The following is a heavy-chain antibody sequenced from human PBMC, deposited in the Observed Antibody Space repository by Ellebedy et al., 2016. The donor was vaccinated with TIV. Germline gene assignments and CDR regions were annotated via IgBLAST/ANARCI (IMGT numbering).Heavy chain of an antibody. Sequence: SETLSLXXTVSGGSISSYYWSWIRQPPGKGLEWIGYIYYSGSTNYNPSLKSRVTISVDTSKNQFSLKLTSVTAADTAVYYCARDCSGGSCYLYWGQGTLVTVSS. D-gene: IGHD2-15*01. CDR3: ARDCSGGSCYLY. CDR2: IYYSGST. CDR1: GGSISSYY. V-gene: IGHV4-59*12. J-gene: IGHJ4*02.